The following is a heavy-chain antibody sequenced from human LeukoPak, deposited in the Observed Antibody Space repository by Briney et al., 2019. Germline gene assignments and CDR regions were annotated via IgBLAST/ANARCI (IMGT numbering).Heavy chain of an antibody. CDR3: ARGLRSSSWHAFDI. Sequence: PSETLSLTCTVSGDSISSYYWSWIRQPPVKGLEWIGYIYYSGSTTYNPSLKSRVTMSVDTSKNQFSLSLTSATAADTAVYYCARGLRSSSWHAFDIWGQGTMVTVSS. V-gene: IGHV4-59*01. CDR2: IYYSGST. D-gene: IGHD6-13*01. J-gene: IGHJ3*02. CDR1: GDSISSYY.